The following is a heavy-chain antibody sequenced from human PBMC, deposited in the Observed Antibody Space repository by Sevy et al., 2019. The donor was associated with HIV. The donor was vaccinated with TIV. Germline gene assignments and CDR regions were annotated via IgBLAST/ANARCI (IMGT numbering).Heavy chain of an antibody. V-gene: IGHV1-69*13. Sequence: ASVKISCKASGGTFSSYAISWVRQAPGQGLEWIRGFLPIFGTANYAQKFQGRVTITADESTSTAYMELSSLRSEDTAVYYCASLYYYDSSGPGYFDYWGQGTLVTVSS. CDR1: GGTFSSYA. J-gene: IGHJ4*02. CDR3: ASLYYYDSSGPGYFDY. D-gene: IGHD3-22*01. CDR2: FLPIFGTA.